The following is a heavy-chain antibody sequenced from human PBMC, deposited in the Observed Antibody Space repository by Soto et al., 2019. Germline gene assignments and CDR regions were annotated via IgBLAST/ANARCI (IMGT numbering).Heavy chain of an antibody. V-gene: IGHV3-7*03. Sequence: VQLVESGGGLVQPGGSLRLSCAASGFTFSSYWMSWVRQAPGKGLEWVANIKQGGSEKYYVDSVKGRFTISRDNAKNSLYLQMNSLRAEDTAVYYCARDLSKGGGWFDPWGQGTLVTVSS. CDR2: IKQGGSEK. D-gene: IGHD2-15*01. CDR3: ARDLSKGGGWFDP. CDR1: GFTFSSYW. J-gene: IGHJ5*02.